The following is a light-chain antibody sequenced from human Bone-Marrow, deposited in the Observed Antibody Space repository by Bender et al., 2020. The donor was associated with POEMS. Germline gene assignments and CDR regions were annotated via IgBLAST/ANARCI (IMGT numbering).Light chain of an antibody. CDR2: EVK. Sequence: QSALTQPASVSGSPGQSITISCTGTSNDVGSYNLVSWYQQIPGKAPKLMIYEVKKRPSGVSNRFSGSKSGSTASLTISGLQAEDEADYYCSSYTSSSTLEFGGGTKLTVL. J-gene: IGLJ3*02. CDR1: SNDVGSYNL. CDR3: SSYTSSSTLE. V-gene: IGLV2-14*02.